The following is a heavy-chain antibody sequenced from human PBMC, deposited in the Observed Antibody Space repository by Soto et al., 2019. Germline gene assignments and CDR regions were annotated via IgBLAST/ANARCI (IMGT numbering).Heavy chain of an antibody. D-gene: IGHD5-12*01. CDR1: GINFLTYA. Sequence: DVQLLESGGGLVQPGGSLRFSCAAPGINFLTYAMAWVRQAPGKGLEWVSVISSSGITYYADSVKGRFTISRYISKSTLFLQMTSLRVEDTAVYYCTYMGTSIGYMDYFDYWGRGSLVIVSS. V-gene: IGHV3-23*01. CDR2: ISSSGIT. J-gene: IGHJ4*02. CDR3: TYMGTSIGYMDYFDY.